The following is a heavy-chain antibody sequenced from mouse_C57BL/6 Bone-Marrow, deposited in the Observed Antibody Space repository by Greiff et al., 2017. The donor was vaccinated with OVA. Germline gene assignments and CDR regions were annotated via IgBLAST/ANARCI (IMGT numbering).Heavy chain of an antibody. D-gene: IGHD2-1*01. V-gene: IGHV3-6*01. CDR1: GYSITSGYY. J-gene: IGHJ2*01. CDR3: ATTLYYFDY. CDR2: ISYDGSN. Sequence: EESGPGLVKPSQSLSLTCSVTGYSITSGYYWNWIRQFPGNKLEWMGYISYDGSNNYNPSLKNRISITRDTSKNQFFLKLNSVTTEDTATYYCATTLYYFDYWGQGTTLTVSS.